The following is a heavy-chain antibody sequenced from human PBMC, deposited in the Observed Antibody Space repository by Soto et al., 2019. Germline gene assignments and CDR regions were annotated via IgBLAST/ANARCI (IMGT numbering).Heavy chain of an antibody. D-gene: IGHD5-18*01. CDR2: IYSAGST. J-gene: IGHJ4*02. CDR3: ARAREPEYSSAIFLDI. CDR1: GLTVSSSY. V-gene: IGHV3-53*01. Sequence: SLRLSCAASGLTVSSSYMSWVRQAPGKGLQWVSVIYSAGSTYYANSVKGRFTISRDISTNMVYLQMSSLTDEDTAVYYCARAREPEYSSAIFLDIWGQGALVTVSS.